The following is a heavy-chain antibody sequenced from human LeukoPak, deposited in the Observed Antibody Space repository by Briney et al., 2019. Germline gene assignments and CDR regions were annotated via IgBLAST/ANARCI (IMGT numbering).Heavy chain of an antibody. CDR3: ARDQGVAGFMDV. V-gene: IGHV1-46*01. Sequence: ASVKVSCKASGYIFTTYYMHWVRQAPGQGLEWMGVINPSDGSTNYAQRFQGRVTFTSDTSATVVYMDLSSLRSEDTAEYYCARDQGVAGFMDVWGQGTTVTVSS. J-gene: IGHJ6*02. D-gene: IGHD6-19*01. CDR2: INPSDGST. CDR1: GYIFTTYY.